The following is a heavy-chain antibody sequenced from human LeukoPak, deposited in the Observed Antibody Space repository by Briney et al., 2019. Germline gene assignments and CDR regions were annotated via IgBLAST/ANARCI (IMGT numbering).Heavy chain of an antibody. V-gene: IGHV1-2*02. Sequence: ASVKVSRKASGYTFTGYYMHWVRQAPGQGLEWMGWINPNSGGTNYAQKFQGRVTMTTDTSTSTAYMELRSLRSDDTAVYYCARAPAAGTNWFDPWGQGTLVTVSS. D-gene: IGHD6-13*01. J-gene: IGHJ5*02. CDR3: ARAPAAGTNWFDP. CDR2: INPNSGGT. CDR1: GYTFTGYY.